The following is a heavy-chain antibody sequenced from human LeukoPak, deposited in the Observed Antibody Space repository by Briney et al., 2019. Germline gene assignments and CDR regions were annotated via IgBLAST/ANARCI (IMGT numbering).Heavy chain of an antibody. D-gene: IGHD1-26*01. CDR1: GFTFSSYA. V-gene: IGHV3-23*01. J-gene: IGHJ4*02. CDR2: ISGSGGST. CDR3: ANRYSVSYLKDY. Sequence: GGSLRLSCASSGFTFSSYAMSWVRQAPGKGLEWVSAISGSGGSTYYADSVKGRFTISRDNSKNTLYLQMNSLRAEDTAVYYCANRYSVSYLKDYWGQGTLVTVSS.